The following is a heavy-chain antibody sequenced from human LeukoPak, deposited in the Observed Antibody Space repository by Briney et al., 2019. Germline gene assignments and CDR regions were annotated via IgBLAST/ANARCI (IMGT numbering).Heavy chain of an antibody. CDR3: ASDSGYPTSSFDP. Sequence: SETLSLTCIVSGGSISNYYWSWIRQPAGKGLEWIGRIYTSGSTNYNPSLKSRVTMSVDTSRNQVSLKVKSVTAADMAVYYCASDSGYPTSSFDPWGQGTLVTVSS. CDR2: IYTSGST. D-gene: IGHD3-22*01. V-gene: IGHV4-4*07. CDR1: GGSISNYY. J-gene: IGHJ5*02.